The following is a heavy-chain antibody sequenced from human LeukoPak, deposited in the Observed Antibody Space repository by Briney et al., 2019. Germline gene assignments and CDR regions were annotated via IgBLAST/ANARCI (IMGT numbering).Heavy chain of an antibody. V-gene: IGHV3-23*01. Sequence: PGGSLRLSCAASGFXFSSYAIGWVRQAPGKGLEWVSAISSDRSTYYADSVKGRFAISRDNSKNTLYLQMNSLRAEDTAIYYCAKVSTSSETMTFDYWGQGTLVTVSS. D-gene: IGHD2-2*01. CDR1: GFXFSSYA. J-gene: IGHJ4*02. CDR3: AKVSTSSETMTFDY. CDR2: ISSDRST.